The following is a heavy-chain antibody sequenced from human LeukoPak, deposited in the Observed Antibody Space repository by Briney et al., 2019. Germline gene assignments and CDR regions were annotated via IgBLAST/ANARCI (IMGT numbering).Heavy chain of an antibody. V-gene: IGHV4-34*01. Sequence: SETLSLTCAVYGGSFSGYYWSWIRQPPGKGLERIGEINHSGSTNYNPSLKSRVTISVDTSKNQFSLKLSSVTAADTAVYYCARVLLWFGEVYSMDVWGQGTTVAVSS. CDR2: INHSGST. J-gene: IGHJ6*02. CDR3: ARVLLWFGEVYSMDV. CDR1: GGSFSGYY. D-gene: IGHD3-10*01.